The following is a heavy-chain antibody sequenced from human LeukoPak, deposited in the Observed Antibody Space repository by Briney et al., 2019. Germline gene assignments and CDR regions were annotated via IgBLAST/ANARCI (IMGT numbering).Heavy chain of an antibody. CDR1: GGSISSSSDY. CDR2: IYCSGST. Sequence: SETLSLTCTVSGGSISSSSDYWGWIRQPPGKGLEWIGSIYCSGSTYYNPSLKSRVTISVDTSKNQFSLKLSSVTAADTAVYYCARDRLNSPGPYSISLPFDPWGQGTLVTVSS. CDR3: ARDRLNSPGPYSISLPFDP. D-gene: IGHD6-13*01. J-gene: IGHJ5*02. V-gene: IGHV4-39*07.